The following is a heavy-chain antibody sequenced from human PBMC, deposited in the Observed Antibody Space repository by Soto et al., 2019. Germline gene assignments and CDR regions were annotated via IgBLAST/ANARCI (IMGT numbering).Heavy chain of an antibody. Sequence: SVTVSCKASGGTFSSYAISWVRQAPGQGLEWMGGIIPIFGTANYAQKFQGRVTITADESTSTAYMELSSLRSEDTAVYYCASPGYGDWRYMDVWGKGTTVTVSS. CDR1: GGTFSSYA. CDR2: IIPIFGTA. J-gene: IGHJ6*03. D-gene: IGHD4-17*01. V-gene: IGHV1-69*13. CDR3: ASPGYGDWRYMDV.